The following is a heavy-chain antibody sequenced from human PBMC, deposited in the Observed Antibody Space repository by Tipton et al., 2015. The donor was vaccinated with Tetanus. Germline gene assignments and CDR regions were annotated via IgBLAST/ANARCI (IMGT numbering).Heavy chain of an antibody. CDR1: GYTFSSYG. J-gene: IGHJ4*02. Sequence: QVQLVQSGVEVKKPGASVKVSCRASGYTFSSYGLSWVRQAPGQGLEWMGWMNPNSGNTGYAQKFQGRVTMTTDTSTSTAYMELRSLRSDDTAVYYCASQSIFSDYSGSYLHWGQGTLVTVSS. V-gene: IGHV1-18*01. CDR3: ASQSIFSDYSGSYLH. D-gene: IGHD1-26*01. CDR2: MNPNSGNT.